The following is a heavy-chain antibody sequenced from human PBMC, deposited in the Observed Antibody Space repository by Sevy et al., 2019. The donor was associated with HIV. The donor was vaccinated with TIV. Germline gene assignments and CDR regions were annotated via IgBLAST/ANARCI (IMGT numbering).Heavy chain of an antibody. V-gene: IGHV7-4-1*02. Sequence: ASVKVSCKASGYTFTSYAMNWVRQAPGQGLEWMGWINTNTGNPTYAQGFTGRFVFSLDTSVSTAYLQISSLKAEDTAVYYWAGDGANDYVWGSYRWGGFDYWGQGTLVTVSS. J-gene: IGHJ4*02. CDR1: GYTFTSYA. CDR3: AGDGANDYVWGSYRWGGFDY. CDR2: INTNTGNP. D-gene: IGHD3-16*02.